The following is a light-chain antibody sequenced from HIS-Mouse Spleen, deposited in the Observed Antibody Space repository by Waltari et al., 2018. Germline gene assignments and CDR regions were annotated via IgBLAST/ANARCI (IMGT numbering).Light chain of an antibody. J-gene: IGKJ2*01. Sequence: DIVMTQSPDSLAVSLGERATINCKPRQSVLYSSNNKHYLAWYQQKPGQPPKLLIYWASTRESGVPDRFSGSGSGTDFTLTISSLQAEDVAVYYCQQYYSTPYTFGQGTKLEIK. CDR2: WAS. CDR3: QQYYSTPYT. CDR1: QSVLYSSNNKHY. V-gene: IGKV4-1*01.